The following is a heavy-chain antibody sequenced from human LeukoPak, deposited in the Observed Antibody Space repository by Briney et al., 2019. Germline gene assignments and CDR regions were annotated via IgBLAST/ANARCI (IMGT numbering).Heavy chain of an antibody. V-gene: IGHV3-23*01. J-gene: IGHJ4*02. CDR1: GITLSNYA. Sequence: GGSLRLSCAASGITLSNYAISWVRQAPGKGLEWVAGISDSGGSTNYADSVKGRFTISRDSPKNTLYLQMNSLRAEDTAVYFCAKRGVVIRVILVGFHREAYHFESWGQGALVTVSS. CDR2: ISDSGGST. D-gene: IGHD3/OR15-3a*01. CDR3: AKRGVVIRVILVGFHREAYHFES.